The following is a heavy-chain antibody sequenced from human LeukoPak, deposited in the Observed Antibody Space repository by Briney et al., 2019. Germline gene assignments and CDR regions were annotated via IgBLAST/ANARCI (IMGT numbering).Heavy chain of an antibody. V-gene: IGHV4-34*01. CDR3: AIQGYSSSWTPRYYYYYGMDV. Sequence: SETLSLTCAVYGGSFSGYYWSLIRQPPGKGLEWIGEINHSGSTNYNPSLKSRVTISVDTSKNQFSLKLSSVTAADTAVYYCAIQGYSSSWTPRYYYYYGMDVWGQGTTVTVSS. D-gene: IGHD6-13*01. CDR2: INHSGST. CDR1: GGSFSGYY. J-gene: IGHJ6*02.